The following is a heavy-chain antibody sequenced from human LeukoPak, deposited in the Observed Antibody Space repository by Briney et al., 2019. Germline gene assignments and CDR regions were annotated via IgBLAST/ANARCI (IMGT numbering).Heavy chain of an antibody. CDR3: ARGVATNRYYFDY. D-gene: IGHD5-12*01. CDR1: GYTFTGYY. V-gene: IGHV1-2*06. J-gene: IGHJ4*02. Sequence: ASVKVSCKASGYTFTGYYVHWVRQAPGQGLEWMGRINPNSGDTNYAQKFQGRVTITRDTSASTAYMELSSLRSEDTAVYSCARGVATNRYYFDYWGQGTLVTVSS. CDR2: INPNSGDT.